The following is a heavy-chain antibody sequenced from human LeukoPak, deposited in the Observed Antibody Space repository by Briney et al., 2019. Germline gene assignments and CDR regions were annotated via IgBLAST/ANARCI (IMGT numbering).Heavy chain of an antibody. J-gene: IGHJ4*02. Sequence: ETLSLTCTVSGGSISSGGYYWSWVRQAPGKGLEWVSVIYSGGSTYYADSVKGRFTISRDNSKNTLYLQMNSLRAEDTAVYYCARGGSDYSLDYWGQGTLVTVSS. CDR2: IYSGGST. D-gene: IGHD1-26*01. V-gene: IGHV3-66*01. CDR1: GGSISSGGYY. CDR3: ARGGSDYSLDY.